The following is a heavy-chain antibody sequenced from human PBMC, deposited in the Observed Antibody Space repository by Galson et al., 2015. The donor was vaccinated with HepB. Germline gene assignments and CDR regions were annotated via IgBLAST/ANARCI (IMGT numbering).Heavy chain of an antibody. Sequence: SLRLSCAASGFTFSSYWMHWVRQAPGKGLVWVSRINSDGSSTSYADSVKGRFTISRDNAKNTLYLQMNSLRAEDTSMYYCARECQRGGWYLDPFDYWGQGTLVTVSS. CDR3: ARECQRGGWYLDPFDY. D-gene: IGHD6-19*01. CDR1: GFTFSSYW. V-gene: IGHV3-74*01. CDR2: INSDGSST. J-gene: IGHJ4*02.